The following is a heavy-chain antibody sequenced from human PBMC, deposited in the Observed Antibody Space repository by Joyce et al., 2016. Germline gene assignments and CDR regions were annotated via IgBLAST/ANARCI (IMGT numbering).Heavy chain of an antibody. CDR3: ARNGAYSQDS. D-gene: IGHD5-12*01. J-gene: IGHJ5*01. CDR1: GGSISSAHW. Sequence: QVQLQESGPGLVKPSGTLSLTCAFSGGSISSAHWWSWVRPPPGKGLEWIGEIYLGGSTTNNPSLRSRVTIAVDKSKNQLSLKMNSVTAADTAVYYCARNGAYSQDSWGQGTLVTVSS. V-gene: IGHV4-4*02. CDR2: IYLGGST.